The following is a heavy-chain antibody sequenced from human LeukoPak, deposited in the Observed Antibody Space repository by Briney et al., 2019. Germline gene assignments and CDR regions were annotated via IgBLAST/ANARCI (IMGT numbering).Heavy chain of an antibody. CDR2: IRSKANSYAT. CDR3: TSANPKYSSSSSDY. V-gene: IGHV3-73*01. D-gene: IGHD6-6*01. CDR1: GFTFISYW. Sequence: GGSLRLSCAASGFTFISYWMHWVRQASGKGLEWVGRIRSKANSYATAYAASVKGRFTISRDDSKNTAYLQMNSLKTEDTAVYYCTSANPKYSSSSSDYWGQGTLVTVSS. J-gene: IGHJ4*02.